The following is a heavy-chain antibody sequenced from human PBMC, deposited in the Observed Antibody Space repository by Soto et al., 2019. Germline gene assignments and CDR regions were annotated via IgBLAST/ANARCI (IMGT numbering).Heavy chain of an antibody. D-gene: IGHD3-3*02. CDR3: TTDSHFSTRLVRFDL. CDR2: IKSKIDGGTT. Sequence: EVQLVESGGGLVEPGGSLRLSCAASGFIFSTAWINWVRQAPGKGLEWVGRIKSKIDGGTTDFAASVKGRFAISRDDAHDTMFLQMNSLKSEDTAVYYCTTDSHFSTRLVRFDLWGRGTLVTVSS. V-gene: IGHV3-15*07. CDR1: GFIFSTAW. J-gene: IGHJ4*01.